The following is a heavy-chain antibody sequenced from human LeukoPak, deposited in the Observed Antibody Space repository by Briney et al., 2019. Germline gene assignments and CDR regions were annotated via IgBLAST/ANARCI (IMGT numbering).Heavy chain of an antibody. J-gene: IGHJ4*02. Sequence: GASVKVSCKASGYTFTSYDINWVRQATGQGLEWMGWMNPNSGNTGYAQKFQGRVTMTRNTSISTAYMELSSLRSEDTAVYYCALDYDILTGTDYGGQGTLVTVSS. CDR2: MNPNSGNT. CDR1: GYTFTSYD. V-gene: IGHV1-8*01. CDR3: ALDYDILTGTDY. D-gene: IGHD3-9*01.